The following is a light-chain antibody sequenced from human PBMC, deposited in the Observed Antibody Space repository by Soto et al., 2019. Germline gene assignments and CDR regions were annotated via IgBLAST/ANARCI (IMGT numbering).Light chain of an antibody. J-gene: IGKJ4*01. V-gene: IGKV3-11*01. CDR3: HQRSNWPLT. Sequence: EIVLTQSPATLSLSPGERATLSCTASQSISSYLAWYKQKPGQAPRLLIYDASNRATGIPARFSGSGSGTDFTLTISSLEPEDFAVYYCHQRSNWPLTFGGGTKVEIK. CDR1: QSISSY. CDR2: DAS.